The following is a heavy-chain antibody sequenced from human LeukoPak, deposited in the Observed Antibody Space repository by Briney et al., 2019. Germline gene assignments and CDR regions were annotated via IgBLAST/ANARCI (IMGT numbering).Heavy chain of an antibody. V-gene: IGHV1-18*01. CDR2: ISAYNGST. CDR1: GYTFTSYG. J-gene: IGHJ5*02. CDR3: ASDFLYDSSGSYGWFDP. D-gene: IGHD3-22*01. Sequence: ASVKVSCKASGYTFTSYGMSWVRQAPGQGLEWMGWISAYNGSTNYAQKLQGRGTITTDTSTSTTYMELESLRSNDAAGDNFASDFLYDSSGSYGWFDPWGQGTLVTVSS.